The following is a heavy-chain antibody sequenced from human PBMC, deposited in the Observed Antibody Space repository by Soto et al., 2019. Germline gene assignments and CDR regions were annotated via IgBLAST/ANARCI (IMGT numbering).Heavy chain of an antibody. CDR3: ARVSTFAIFDY. J-gene: IGHJ4*02. CDR2: VTPYKDNT. CDR1: GYTFTSYD. Sequence: QVQLVQSGTEVKMPGASVKVSCKASGYTFTSYDISWVRQAPGQGLEWMGWVTPYKDNTKYAENLQARVTMSTDTSTSTAYMELRSLRSDDTAVYYCARVSTFAIFDYWGRGTRVTVCS. D-gene: IGHD3-16*01. V-gene: IGHV1-18*01.